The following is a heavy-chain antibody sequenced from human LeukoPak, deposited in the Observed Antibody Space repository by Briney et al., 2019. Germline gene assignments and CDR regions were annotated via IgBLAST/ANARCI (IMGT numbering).Heavy chain of an antibody. CDR2: IYYSGST. Sequence: SETRSPTCTVSGGSISSGGYYWSWIRQPPGKGLEGIGYIYYSGSTYYNPSLKSRVTISVDTSKNQFSLKLSSVTAADTAVYYCAGGSYWEAGDYWGQGTLVTVSS. J-gene: IGHJ4*02. CDR1: GGSISSGGYY. V-gene: IGHV4-30-4*01. D-gene: IGHD1-26*01. CDR3: AGGSYWEAGDY.